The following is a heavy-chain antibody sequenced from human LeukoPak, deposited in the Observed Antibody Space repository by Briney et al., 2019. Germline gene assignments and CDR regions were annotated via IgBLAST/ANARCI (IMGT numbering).Heavy chain of an antibody. D-gene: IGHD5-18*01. Sequence: SETLSLTCTVSGGPISSYYWSWIRQPPGKGLEWIGYIYYSGSTNYNPSLKSRVTISVDTSKNQFSLKLSSVTAADTAVYYCARGHNYGRLWDYWGQGTLVTVSS. CDR1: GGPISSYY. J-gene: IGHJ4*02. V-gene: IGHV4-59*01. CDR3: ARGHNYGRLWDY. CDR2: IYYSGST.